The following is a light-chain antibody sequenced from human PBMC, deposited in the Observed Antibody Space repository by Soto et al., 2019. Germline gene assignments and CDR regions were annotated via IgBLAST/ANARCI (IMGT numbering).Light chain of an antibody. CDR1: SSDVGSYNL. CDR2: EGS. CDR3: CSYAGSSTYV. J-gene: IGLJ1*01. Sequence: QSALTQPASVSGSPGQSITISCTGTSSDVGSYNLVSWYQQHPGKAPKLMIYEGSKRPSGVSNRFSGSKSDNTASLTISGLQAEDEADYYCCSYAGSSTYVFGTGTMLTVL. V-gene: IGLV2-23*01.